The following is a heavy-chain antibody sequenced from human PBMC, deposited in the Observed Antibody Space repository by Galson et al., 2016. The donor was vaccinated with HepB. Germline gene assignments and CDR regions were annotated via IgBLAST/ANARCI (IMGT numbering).Heavy chain of an antibody. CDR3: ARAETYYYDLSSGYVSGFVYY. J-gene: IGHJ4*02. Sequence: SVKVSCKASGYTFTKYYIHWVRQAPGQGLEWMGIINPSVGSTTKAQKFQDRVTMTRDTSTSTVFMNLSSLRSEDTAVYYCARAETYYYDLSSGYVSGFVYYWGKGTLVTVSA. CDR1: GYTFTKYY. CDR2: INPSVGST. D-gene: IGHD3-3*01. V-gene: IGHV1-46*03.